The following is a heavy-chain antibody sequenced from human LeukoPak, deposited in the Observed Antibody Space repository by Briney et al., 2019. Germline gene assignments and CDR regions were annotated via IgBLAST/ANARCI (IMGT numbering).Heavy chain of an antibody. J-gene: IGHJ6*03. CDR2: INRDGSIT. CDR1: GFTFSSYW. CDR3: ARFAAGGSYYYYMDV. D-gene: IGHD6-25*01. V-gene: IGHV3-74*01. Sequence: GGSLRLSCAASGFTFSSYWMHWVRQAPGKGLVWVARINRDGSITTYADSVKGRFTISRDNAKNTLYLQMNSLRADDTAVYYCARFAAGGSYYYYMDVWGKGTTVTVSS.